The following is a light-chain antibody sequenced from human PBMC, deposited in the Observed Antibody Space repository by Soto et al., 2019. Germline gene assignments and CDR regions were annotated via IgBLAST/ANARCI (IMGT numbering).Light chain of an antibody. CDR3: QQYYSPWT. J-gene: IGKJ1*01. Sequence: DIVMTQSPDSLAVSLGERATINCKSSQSVLYSSNNKNYLAWYQQKPGQPPKLLIYWASTRESGVPDRFSGSGSGTDFTLTISSLQAEDVAVYYCQQYYSPWTFVQGTKVELK. CDR2: WAS. V-gene: IGKV4-1*01. CDR1: QSVLYSSNNKNY.